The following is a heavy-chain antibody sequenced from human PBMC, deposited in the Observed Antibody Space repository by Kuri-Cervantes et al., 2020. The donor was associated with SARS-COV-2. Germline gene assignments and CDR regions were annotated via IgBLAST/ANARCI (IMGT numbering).Heavy chain of an antibody. CDR1: GFTFSGHW. Sequence: GESLKISCAASGFTFSGHWIHWVRQAPGKGLVWVSRINPDGSYTNNADSVKGRFTLSRDNAKNMLFLQMNSLRAEDTAVYYCASYCSSTSCYEDDYYYYGMDVWGQGTTVTVSS. CDR3: ASYCSSTSCYEDDYYYYGMDV. CDR2: INPDGSYT. V-gene: IGHV3-74*01. D-gene: IGHD2-2*01. J-gene: IGHJ6*02.